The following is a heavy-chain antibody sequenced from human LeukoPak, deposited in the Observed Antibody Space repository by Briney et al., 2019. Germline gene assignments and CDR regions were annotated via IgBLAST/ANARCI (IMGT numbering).Heavy chain of an antibody. J-gene: IGHJ5*02. CDR2: FDPEDGET. V-gene: IGHV1-24*01. CDR3: ARDNSVEDTAWWFDP. Sequence: GASVKVSCKVSGYTLTELSMHWVRQAPGKGLEWMGGFDPEDGETIYAQKFQGRVTMTRDTSISTAYMELSRLRSDDTAVYYCARDNSVEDTAWWFDPWGQGTLVTVSS. CDR1: GYTLTELS. D-gene: IGHD4-23*01.